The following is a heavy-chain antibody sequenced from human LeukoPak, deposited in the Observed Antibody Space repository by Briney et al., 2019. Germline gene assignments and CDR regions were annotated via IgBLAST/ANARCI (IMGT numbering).Heavy chain of an antibody. J-gene: IGHJ6*02. V-gene: IGHV3-23*01. Sequence: AGGSLRLSCAASGFTFSSYAMSWVRQAPGKGLEWVSAISGSGGSTYYADSVKGRFTISRDNSKNTLYLQMNSLRAEDTAVYYCAKGSYYYYGMDVWGQGTTVTVSS. CDR1: GFTFSSYA. CDR2: ISGSGGST. CDR3: AKGSYYYYGMDV.